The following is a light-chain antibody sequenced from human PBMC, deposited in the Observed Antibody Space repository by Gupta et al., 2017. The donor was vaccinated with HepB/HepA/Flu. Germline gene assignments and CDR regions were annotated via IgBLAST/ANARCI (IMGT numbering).Light chain of an antibody. V-gene: IGLV2-14*03. CDR1: SSDVGGYNY. Sequence: QSALTHPASVSGSPGQSITISCTGTSSDVGGYNYVSWYQQHPGKAPKLMIYDVSNRPSGVSNRFSGSKSGNTASLTISGLQAEDDAYYYCSSYTSSSLVFGGGTKLTVL. CDR2: DVS. CDR3: SSYTSSSLV. J-gene: IGLJ2*01.